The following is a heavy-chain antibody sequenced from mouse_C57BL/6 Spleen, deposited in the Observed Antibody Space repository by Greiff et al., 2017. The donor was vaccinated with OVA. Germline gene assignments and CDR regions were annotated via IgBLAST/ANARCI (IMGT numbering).Heavy chain of an antibody. D-gene: IGHD1-1*01. Sequence: VQLQQSGPELVKPGASVKISCKASGYAFSSSWMNWVKQRLGKGLEWIGRIYPGDGDTNYNGKFKGKATLTADKSSSTAYMQLSSLTSEDSAVYFCARETTVVVDYWGQGTTLTVSS. CDR2: IYPGDGDT. CDR3: ARETTVVVDY. V-gene: IGHV1-82*01. J-gene: IGHJ2*01. CDR1: GYAFSSSW.